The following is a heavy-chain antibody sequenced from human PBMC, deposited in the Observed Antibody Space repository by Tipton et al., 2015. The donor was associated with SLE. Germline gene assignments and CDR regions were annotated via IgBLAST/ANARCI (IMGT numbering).Heavy chain of an antibody. CDR2: IYYSGST. Sequence: TLSLTCTVSGGSFSSGDYYWSWLRQHPGKALEWIGYIYYSGSTYYTPSLQSRVTISVDTSKNQFSLKLSSVTSADSAVYYCARTPIFNDYGDYRSFDYWGQRILVTVST. J-gene: IGHJ4*02. D-gene: IGHD4-17*01. CDR3: ARTPIFNDYGDYRSFDY. CDR1: GGSFSSGDYY. V-gene: IGHV4-31*03.